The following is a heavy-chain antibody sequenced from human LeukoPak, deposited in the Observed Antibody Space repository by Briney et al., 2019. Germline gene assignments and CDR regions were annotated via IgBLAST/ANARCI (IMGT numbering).Heavy chain of an antibody. Sequence: SETLSLTCTVSGGSISSGSYYWSWIRQPAGKGLEWIGRIYTSGSTNYNPSLKSRVTISVDTSKNQFSLKLSSVTAADTAVYYCARAPDDGSSWYPKYYFDYWGQGTLVTVSS. D-gene: IGHD6-13*01. J-gene: IGHJ4*02. CDR3: ARAPDDGSSWYPKYYFDY. CDR2: IYTSGST. V-gene: IGHV4-61*02. CDR1: GGSISSGSYY.